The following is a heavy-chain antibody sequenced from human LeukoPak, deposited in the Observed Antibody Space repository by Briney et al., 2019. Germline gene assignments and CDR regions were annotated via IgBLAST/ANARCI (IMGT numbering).Heavy chain of an antibody. V-gene: IGHV3-23*01. CDR3: AKVSGDSGSYASNYFDY. Sequence: GGSLRLSCAASGFTFSSYAMSWVRQAPGKGLEWVSAISGSGGSTYYADTVKGRFTISRDNSKNTLYLQMNSLRAEDTAVYYCAKVSGDSGSYASNYFDYWGQGTLVTVSS. CDR2: ISGSGGST. CDR1: GFTFSSYA. J-gene: IGHJ4*02. D-gene: IGHD1-26*01.